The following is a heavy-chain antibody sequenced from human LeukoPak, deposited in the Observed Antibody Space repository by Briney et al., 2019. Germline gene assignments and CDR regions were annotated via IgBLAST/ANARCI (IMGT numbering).Heavy chain of an antibody. CDR2: ISAYNGNT. J-gene: IGHJ4*02. CDR3: ARGIVVVPAAIHGAYFDY. CDR1: GYTFTSYG. Sequence: ASVKVSCKASGYTFTSYGISWVRQAPGQGLEWMGWISAYNGNTNYAQKLQGRVTMTTDTSTSTAYMELRSLRSDDTAVYYCARGIVVVPAAIHGAYFDYWGQGTLVTVSS. V-gene: IGHV1-18*01. D-gene: IGHD2-2*01.